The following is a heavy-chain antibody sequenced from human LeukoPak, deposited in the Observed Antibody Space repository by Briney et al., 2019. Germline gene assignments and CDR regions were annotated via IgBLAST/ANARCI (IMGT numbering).Heavy chain of an antibody. CDR1: GFTFSDYY. J-gene: IGHJ4*02. Sequence: GGSLRLSCAASGFTFSDYYMSWIRQAPGKGLEWVSYISSSGSTIYYADSVKGRFTISRDNAKNSLYLQMNSLRAEDTAVYYCARWMIAVASNAPIDYWGQGTLVTVSS. V-gene: IGHV3-11*01. D-gene: IGHD6-19*01. CDR2: ISSSGSTI. CDR3: ARWMIAVASNAPIDY.